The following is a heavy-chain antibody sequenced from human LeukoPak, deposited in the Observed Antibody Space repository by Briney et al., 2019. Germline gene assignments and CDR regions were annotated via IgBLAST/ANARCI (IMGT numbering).Heavy chain of an antibody. CDR1: GDSINNYY. CDR2: IYYSGST. J-gene: IGHJ4*02. CDR3: VRTGSTVTMLYPFDH. V-gene: IGHV4-59*01. D-gene: IGHD4-17*01. Sequence: SETLSLTCIVSGDSINNYYWSWIRQPPGKGVEWIGYIYYSGSTNYNPSLKSRVSISVDTSKNQFSLKLSSVTAADTAVYYCVRTGSTVTMLYPFDHWGQGTLVTVSS.